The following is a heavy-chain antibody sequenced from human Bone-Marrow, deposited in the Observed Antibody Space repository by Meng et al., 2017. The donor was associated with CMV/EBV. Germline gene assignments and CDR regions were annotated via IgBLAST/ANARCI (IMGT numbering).Heavy chain of an antibody. D-gene: IGHD2-15*01. Sequence: ESLKISCAASGFTFSSYAMSWVRQAPGKGLEWVSAISGSGGSTYYADSVKGRFTISRDNSKNTLYLQMNSLRAEDTAVYYCANVVVAAKLRWWFDPWGQGTLVTVSS. J-gene: IGHJ5*02. CDR3: ANVVVAAKLRWWFDP. CDR2: ISGSGGST. V-gene: IGHV3-23*01. CDR1: GFTFSSYA.